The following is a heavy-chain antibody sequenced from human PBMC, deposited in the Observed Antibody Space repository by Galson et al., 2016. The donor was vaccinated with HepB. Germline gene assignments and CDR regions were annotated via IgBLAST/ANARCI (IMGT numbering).Heavy chain of an antibody. CDR2: INPSGGST. CDR3: ARLAAAGTADY. Sequence: SVKVSCKASGYTFTSYYMHWVRQAPGQGLEWMGIINPSGGSTSYAQKFQGRVTMTRDTSTSTVYMGLSSLRSEDTAVYYCARLAAAGTADYWGQGTLVTVSS. V-gene: IGHV1-46*01. J-gene: IGHJ4*02. CDR1: GYTFTSYY. D-gene: IGHD6-13*01.